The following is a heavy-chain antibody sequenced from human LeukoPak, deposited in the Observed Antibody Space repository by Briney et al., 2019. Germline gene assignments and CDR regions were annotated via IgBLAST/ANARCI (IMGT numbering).Heavy chain of an antibody. CDR1: GGSISSSSYY. Sequence: PSETLSLTCTVSGGSISSSSYYWGWIRQPPGKGLEWVGSIYYSGSTYYNPSLKSRVTMSVDTSKNQFSPKLSSVTAADTAVYYCARDKVWGNYDILTTFRDWGQGTLVTVSS. CDR3: ARDKVWGNYDILTTFRD. J-gene: IGHJ4*02. V-gene: IGHV4-39*07. CDR2: IYYSGST. D-gene: IGHD3-9*01.